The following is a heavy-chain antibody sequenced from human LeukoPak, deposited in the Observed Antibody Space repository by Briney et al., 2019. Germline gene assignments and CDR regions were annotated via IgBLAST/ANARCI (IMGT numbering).Heavy chain of an antibody. CDR3: ATGITGTPFAFDI. D-gene: IGHD1-7*01. Sequence: SETLSLTCAVSGGSISSVCYSWSWIRQPPGTGLEWIGYIYHSGSTYYNPSLKSRVTISVDRSKNQFSLKLSSVTAADTAVYYCATGITGTPFAFDIWGQGTMVTVSS. J-gene: IGHJ3*02. V-gene: IGHV4-30-2*01. CDR1: GGSISSVCYS. CDR2: IYHSGST.